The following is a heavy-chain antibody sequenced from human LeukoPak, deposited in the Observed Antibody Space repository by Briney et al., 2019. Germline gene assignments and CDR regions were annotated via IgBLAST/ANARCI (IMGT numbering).Heavy chain of an antibody. V-gene: IGHV3-53*05. Sequence: GGSLRLSCAASGFTVSSNYMSWVRQAPGKGLEWVSVIHSGGNTYYADSVKGRFTISRDNSKNTLSLQMNSLRAEDTAVYYCARDAEYYDSSGYSPFDYWGQGTLVTVSS. J-gene: IGHJ4*02. CDR3: ARDAEYYDSSGYSPFDY. CDR2: IHSGGNT. D-gene: IGHD3-22*01. CDR1: GFTVSSNY.